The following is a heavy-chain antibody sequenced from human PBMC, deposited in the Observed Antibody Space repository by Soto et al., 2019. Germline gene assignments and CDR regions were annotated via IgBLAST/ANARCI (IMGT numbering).Heavy chain of an antibody. CDR1: GFTFSSYA. D-gene: IGHD6-13*01. CDR3: AGQGGSRGVWYFGY. V-gene: IGHV3-30*03. Sequence: QVQLVESGGGVVQPGASLRLSCAASGFTFSSYAMHWVRQTPGKGLEWVAAISYDGTYKYHVDSVKGRLTISRDNSKNTLYLQMNSLRPEDTAVYYCAGQGGSRGVWYFGYWGQGSLVTVSS. J-gene: IGHJ4*02. CDR2: ISYDGTYK.